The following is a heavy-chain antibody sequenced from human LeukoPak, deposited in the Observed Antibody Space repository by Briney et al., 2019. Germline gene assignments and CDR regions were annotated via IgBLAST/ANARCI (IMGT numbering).Heavy chain of an antibody. J-gene: IGHJ4*02. CDR1: GYTFTSYS. Sequence: ASVKVSCKASGYTFTSYSISWVRQAPGQGLEWMGWISAYNGNTNYAQKLQGRVTMTTDTSTSTAYMELRSLRSDDTAVYYCARAAYCGGDCYPHDDYWGQGTLVTVSS. CDR3: ARAAYCGGDCYPHDDY. V-gene: IGHV1-18*01. CDR2: ISAYNGNT. D-gene: IGHD2-21*02.